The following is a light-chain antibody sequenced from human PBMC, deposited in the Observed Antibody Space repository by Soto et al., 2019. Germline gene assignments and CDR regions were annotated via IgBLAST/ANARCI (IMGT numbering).Light chain of an antibody. Sequence: EIVFTQSPGTLSFSPGERATLSCRASQTVSTNYLARYQQKPGQAPRLLIYGASKRATGIPDRFSGSGSGTDFTLTISRLEPEDFAVYCCQQYGSSPRTFGQGTKVEIK. CDR3: QQYGSSPRT. CDR1: QTVSTNY. J-gene: IGKJ1*01. V-gene: IGKV3-20*01. CDR2: GAS.